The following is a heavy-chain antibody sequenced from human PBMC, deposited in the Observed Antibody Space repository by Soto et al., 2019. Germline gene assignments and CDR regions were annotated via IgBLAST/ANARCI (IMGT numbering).Heavy chain of an antibody. Sequence: QVQVVESGGGVVQPGGSLRLSCEASGLTFSSYPMHWVRQAPGKGLEWVTLISYDGSNQYYADSVKGRFTISRDNSKDTLYLQMHSLTSDDTAVYFCARGPITQTSFIDHWGQGTLVTVSS. CDR1: GLTFSSYP. J-gene: IGHJ4*02. CDR3: ARGPITQTSFIDH. V-gene: IGHV3-30-3*01. D-gene: IGHD1-20*01. CDR2: ISYDGSNQ.